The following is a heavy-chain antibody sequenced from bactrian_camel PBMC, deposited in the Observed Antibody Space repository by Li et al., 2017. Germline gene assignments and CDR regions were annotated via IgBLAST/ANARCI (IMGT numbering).Heavy chain of an antibody. D-gene: IGHD3*01. CDR3: AAECRSRPPRMQIRATDFAR. V-gene: IGHV3S54*01. CDR2: VRPGSGDT. CDR1: SYLFYDINY. J-gene: IGHJ4*01. Sequence: HVQLVESGGGSVQAGGSLRLSCAVSSYLFYDINYIGWFRQAPGKEREGVAAVRPGSGDTYYDISVQGRFTISLDNAKKTMYLQMNNLKPEDTAMYYCAAECRSRPPRMQIRATDFARWGQGTQVTVS.